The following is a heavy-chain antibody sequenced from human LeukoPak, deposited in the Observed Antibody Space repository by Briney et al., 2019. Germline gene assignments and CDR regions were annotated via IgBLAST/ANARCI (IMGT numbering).Heavy chain of an antibody. V-gene: IGHV3-23*01. CDR2: ISGSGGST. Sequence: GGSLRLSCAASGFTFSSYAMSWVRQAPGKGLEWVSAISGSGGSTYYADSVKGRFTISRDNSKNTLYLQMNSLRAEDMAVYYCAKENTYYDYVWGSQPSFDYWGQGTLVTVSS. D-gene: IGHD3-16*01. CDR3: AKENTYYDYVWGSQPSFDY. J-gene: IGHJ4*02. CDR1: GFTFSSYA.